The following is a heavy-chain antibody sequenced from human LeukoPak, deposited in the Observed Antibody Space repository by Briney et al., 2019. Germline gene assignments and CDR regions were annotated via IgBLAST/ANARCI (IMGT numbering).Heavy chain of an antibody. CDR1: GYTLTELS. J-gene: IGHJ4*02. Sequence: ASVKVSCKVSGYTLTELSMHWARQAPGKGLEWMGGFDPEDGETIYAQKFQGRVTMTEDTSTDTAYMELSSLRSEDTAVYYCATLPSDTMIVVVRQGWGQGTLVTVSS. V-gene: IGHV1-24*01. D-gene: IGHD3-22*01. CDR3: ATLPSDTMIVVVRQG. CDR2: FDPEDGET.